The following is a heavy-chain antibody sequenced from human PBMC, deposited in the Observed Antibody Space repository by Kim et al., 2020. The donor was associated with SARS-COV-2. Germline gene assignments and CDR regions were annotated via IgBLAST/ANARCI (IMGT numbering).Heavy chain of an antibody. CDR1: GGSVSSGYYY. Sequence: SETLSLTCTVSGGSVSSGYYYWNWIRQSPGKGLEWIGFISYSGTTNYNPSLKSRVTISVDTSKNQFSLKLISVTAADTAVYYCARAFEGLDYGDYAYLDYWGQGTLVTVS. J-gene: IGHJ4*02. CDR2: ISYSGTT. CDR3: ARAFEGLDYGDYAYLDY. V-gene: IGHV4-61*01. D-gene: IGHD4-17*01.